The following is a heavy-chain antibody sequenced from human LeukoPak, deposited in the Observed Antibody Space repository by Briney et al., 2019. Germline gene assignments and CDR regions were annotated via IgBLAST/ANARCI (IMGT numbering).Heavy chain of an antibody. V-gene: IGHV4-39*01. Sequence: SEALSLTCSVSGGSISSRSYYWGWIRQPPGKGLECIGSIYYSGSTYYNPSLKSRVTISVATSKNQFSLNLSSVTAADTAVYYCARQSWNYYGWGEFTYWGQGALVTVSS. CDR3: ARQSWNYYGWGEFTY. CDR2: IYYSGST. CDR1: GGSISSRSYY. J-gene: IGHJ4*02. D-gene: IGHD3-10*01.